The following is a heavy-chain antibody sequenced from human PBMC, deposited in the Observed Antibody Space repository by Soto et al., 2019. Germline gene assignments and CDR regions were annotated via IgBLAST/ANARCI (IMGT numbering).Heavy chain of an antibody. V-gene: IGHV3-11*01. Sequence: QVQLVESGGGLVKPGGSLRLSCAASGFTFSDYYMSWIRQAPGKGLEWVSYISSSGSTIYYADSVKGRFTISRDNAKNTRYLQMNSLRAEDTAVYYCARTRVRGVMTLQHYYYMDVWGKGTTVTVSS. D-gene: IGHD3-10*01. CDR2: ISSSGSTI. CDR3: ARTRVRGVMTLQHYYYMDV. CDR1: GFTFSDYY. J-gene: IGHJ6*03.